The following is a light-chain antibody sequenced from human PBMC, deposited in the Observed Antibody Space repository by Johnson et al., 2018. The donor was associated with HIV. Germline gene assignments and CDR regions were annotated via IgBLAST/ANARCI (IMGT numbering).Light chain of an antibody. J-gene: IGLJ1*01. CDR1: SSNIGNNY. CDR3: GTWDSSLRTGF. V-gene: IGLV1-51*02. Sequence: SILTQPPSVSAAPGQKVTISCSGSSSNIGNNYVSWYQQLPGSAPTLLIYENDKRPSGIPVRFSGSKSGTSATLDITGLQTGDEADYYCGTWDSSLRTGFFGTGTKVTVL. CDR2: END.